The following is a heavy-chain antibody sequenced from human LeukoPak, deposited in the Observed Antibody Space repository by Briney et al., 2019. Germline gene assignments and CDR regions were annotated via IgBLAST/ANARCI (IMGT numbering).Heavy chain of an antibody. Sequence: GESLKISCKGSGYSFTSYWIGWVRQMPGKGLVWMGIIYPGDSDTRYSPSFQGQITISADKSISTAYLQWSSLKASDTAMYYCARALYCSGGSCYFDYWGQGTLVTVSS. CDR2: IYPGDSDT. J-gene: IGHJ4*02. CDR3: ARALYCSGGSCYFDY. CDR1: GYSFTSYW. V-gene: IGHV5-51*01. D-gene: IGHD2-15*01.